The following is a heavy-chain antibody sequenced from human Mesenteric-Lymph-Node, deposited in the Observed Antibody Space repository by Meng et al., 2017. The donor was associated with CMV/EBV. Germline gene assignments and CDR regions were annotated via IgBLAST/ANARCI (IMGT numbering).Heavy chain of an antibody. CDR3: ARVGYCLGSSCALGPLDI. CDR2: IIPIFGTT. V-gene: IGHV1-69*05. D-gene: IGHD2-2*01. CDR1: GGTFSTYA. J-gene: IGHJ3*02. Sequence: SVKVSCKASGGTFSTYAINWVRQAPGHGLEWLGGIIPIFGTTNYAQKLQGRVSFTTDASSSTAYMDLRSLRSQDTAVYYCARVGYCLGSSCALGPLDIWGQGTMVTVSS.